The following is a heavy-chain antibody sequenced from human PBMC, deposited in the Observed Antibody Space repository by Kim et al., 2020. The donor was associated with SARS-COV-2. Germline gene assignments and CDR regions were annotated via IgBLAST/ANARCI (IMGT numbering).Heavy chain of an antibody. CDR2: ISWNSGSI. J-gene: IGHJ4*02. Sequence: GGSLRLFCAASGFTFDDYAMHWVRQAPGKGLEWVSGISWNSGSIGYADSVKGRFTISRDNAKNSLYLQMNSLRAEDTALYYCAKGGMHDDELFDYWGQGTLVTVSS. CDR1: GFTFDDYA. CDR3: AKGGMHDDELFDY. V-gene: IGHV3-9*01. D-gene: IGHD1-7*01.